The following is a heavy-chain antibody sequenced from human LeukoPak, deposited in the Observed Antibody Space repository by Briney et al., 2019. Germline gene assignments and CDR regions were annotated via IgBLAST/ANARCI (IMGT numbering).Heavy chain of an antibody. CDR3: ARAKTGWAGMDV. CDR2: IYSGGST. J-gene: IGHJ6*02. V-gene: IGHV3-53*04. CDR1: GFTVSSNY. Sequence: GGSLRLSCAASGFTVSSNYMSWVRQAPGKGLEWVSVIYSGGSTYYADSVKGRFTISRHNSKSTLYLQMNSLRAEDTAVYYCARAKTGWAGMDVWGQGTTVTVSS. D-gene: IGHD1-14*01.